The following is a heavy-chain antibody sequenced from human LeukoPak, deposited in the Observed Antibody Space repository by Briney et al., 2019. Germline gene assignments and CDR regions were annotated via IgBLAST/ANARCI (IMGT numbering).Heavy chain of an antibody. Sequence: GGSLRLSCAASGFTFDAFGMQWVRQSPGKWLEWVAFISRDGINKTYADSLKGRFTISRDNSDETLYLQVDVLRVEDTGVYICARDWKESHSPYYMDVWGRGTTVIVSS. CDR2: ISRDGINK. CDR3: ARDWKESHSPYYMDV. V-gene: IGHV3-33*05. J-gene: IGHJ6*03. CDR1: GFTFDAFG. D-gene: IGHD1-1*01.